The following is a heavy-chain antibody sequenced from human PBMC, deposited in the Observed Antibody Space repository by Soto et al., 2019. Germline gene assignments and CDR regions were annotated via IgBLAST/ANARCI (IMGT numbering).Heavy chain of an antibody. J-gene: IGHJ6*03. Sequence: QVQLVESGGGLVKPGGSLRLSCAASGFTFSDYDMSWIRQAPGKGLEWVSCITGSGSTIYYADSEKGRFTISRDNAKNSLFLQMNSLRVEDTAVYYCARTHYYDHYMDVWGKGTTVTVSS. CDR2: ITGSGSTI. V-gene: IGHV3-11*01. CDR3: ARTHYYDHYMDV. CDR1: GFTFSDYD.